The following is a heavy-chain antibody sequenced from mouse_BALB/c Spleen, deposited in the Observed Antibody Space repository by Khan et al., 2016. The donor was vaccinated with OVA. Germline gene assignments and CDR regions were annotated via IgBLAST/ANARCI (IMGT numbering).Heavy chain of an antibody. J-gene: IGHJ4*01. CDR2: ISYDGRN. V-gene: IGHV3-6*02. Sequence: EVQLQESGPGLVKPSQSLSLTCSVTGYSITSVYYWNWIRQFPGNKLEWMGYISYDGRNKYNPSLKNRVSITRDTSKNQLFLKLNSVTTEDTATYYCAREERYYAMDYWGQGTSVTVSS. CDR1: GYSITSVYY. CDR3: AREERYYAMDY.